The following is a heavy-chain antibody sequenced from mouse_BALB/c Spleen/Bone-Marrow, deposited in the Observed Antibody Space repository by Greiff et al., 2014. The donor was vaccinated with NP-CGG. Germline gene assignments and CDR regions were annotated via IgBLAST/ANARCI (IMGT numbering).Heavy chain of an antibody. Sequence: EVKFQESGAELVKPGASVKLSCTASGFNIKDTYMHWVKQRPEQGLEWIGRIDPADGNTKYDPKFQGKATITADTSSNTAYLQLSSLTSEDTAVYYCAAYYYGSSQFAYWGQGTLVTVSA. CDR1: GFNIKDTY. CDR2: IDPADGNT. V-gene: IGHV14-3*02. D-gene: IGHD1-1*01. CDR3: AAYYYGSSQFAY. J-gene: IGHJ3*01.